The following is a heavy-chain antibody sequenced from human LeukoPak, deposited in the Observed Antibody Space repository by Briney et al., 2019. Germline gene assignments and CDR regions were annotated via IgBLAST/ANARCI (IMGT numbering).Heavy chain of an antibody. CDR3: ASLSYGDPLFDY. V-gene: IGHV4-39*01. CDR1: GGSISSSSYY. J-gene: IGHJ4*02. Sequence: SETLSLTCTVSGGSISSSSYYWGWIRQPPGKGLEWIGSIYYSWSTYYNPSLKSRVTISVDTSKNQFSLKLSSVTAADTAVYYCASLSYGDPLFDYWGQGTLVTVSS. CDR2: IYYSWST. D-gene: IGHD4-17*01.